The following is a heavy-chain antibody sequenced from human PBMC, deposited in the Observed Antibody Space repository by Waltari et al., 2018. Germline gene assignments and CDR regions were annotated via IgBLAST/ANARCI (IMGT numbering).Heavy chain of an antibody. CDR3: ARVVDYDILTGRMYYFDY. CDR1: SGSISSSSYY. Sequence: QLQLQESGPGLVKPSETLSLTCTVSSGSISSSSYYWGWIRQPPGKGLEWIGSIYYSGNTYYNPSLKSRVTISVDTSKNQFSLNLTSVTAADTAVYYCARVVDYDILTGRMYYFDYWGQGTLVTVSS. D-gene: IGHD3-9*01. J-gene: IGHJ4*02. CDR2: IYYSGNT. V-gene: IGHV4-39*07.